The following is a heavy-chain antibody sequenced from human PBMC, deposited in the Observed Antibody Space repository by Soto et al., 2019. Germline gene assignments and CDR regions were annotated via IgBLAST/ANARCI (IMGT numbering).Heavy chain of an antibody. J-gene: IGHJ4*02. CDR2: ISGYNGNT. CDR3: ARDCSSTICFNSH. CDR1: GYTFTSYG. Sequence: ASVKVSCKASGYTFTSYGISWVRQAPGQGLEWMGWISGYNGNTNYPQKFQGRVTMTTDTSTSTAYMELRSLRFDDTAVYYCARDCSSTICFNSHWRQGTLDIVSS. D-gene: IGHD2-2*01. V-gene: IGHV1-18*01.